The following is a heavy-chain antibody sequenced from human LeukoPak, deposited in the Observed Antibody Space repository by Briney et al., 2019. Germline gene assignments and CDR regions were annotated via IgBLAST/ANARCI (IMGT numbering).Heavy chain of an antibody. V-gene: IGHV3-23*01. J-gene: IGHJ4*02. Sequence: GGSLRLSCAASGFTFSSYAMAWVRQAPGKGLEWVSGISGSGGNTYYADSVKGRFTISRDNSKNTLYLQMNSLRAEDTAVYYCAKFYRKDLDYWGQGTLVTVSS. D-gene: IGHD4-11*01. CDR1: GFTFSSYA. CDR3: AKFYRKDLDY. CDR2: ISGSGGNT.